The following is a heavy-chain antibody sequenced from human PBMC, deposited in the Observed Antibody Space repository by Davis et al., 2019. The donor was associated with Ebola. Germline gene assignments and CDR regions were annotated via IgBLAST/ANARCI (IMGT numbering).Heavy chain of an antibody. CDR1: GLTFSSYS. V-gene: IGHV3-21*01. Sequence: GGSLRLSCAASGLTFSSYSMNWVRQAPGKGLEWVSSISSSSSYIYYADSVKGRFTISRDNAKNSLYLQMNSLRAEDTAVYYCARESESIGFDYWGQGTLVTVSS. J-gene: IGHJ4*02. CDR3: ARESESIGFDY. D-gene: IGHD3-10*01. CDR2: ISSSSSYI.